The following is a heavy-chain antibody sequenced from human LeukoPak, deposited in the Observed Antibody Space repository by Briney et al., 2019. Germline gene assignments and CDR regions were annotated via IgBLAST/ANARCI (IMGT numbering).Heavy chain of an antibody. CDR1: GFTFSSYS. V-gene: IGHV3-21*01. J-gene: IGHJ4*02. CDR2: ISSGSSYI. CDR3: ARDCGGDCYSHYFDY. D-gene: IGHD2-21*02. Sequence: PGGSLRLSCVASGFTFSSYSMNWVRQAPGKGLEWVSSISSGSSYIYYADSLKGRFTISRDNAKNSLYLQMNSLRADDTAVYYCARDCGGDCYSHYFDYWGQGTLVTVSS.